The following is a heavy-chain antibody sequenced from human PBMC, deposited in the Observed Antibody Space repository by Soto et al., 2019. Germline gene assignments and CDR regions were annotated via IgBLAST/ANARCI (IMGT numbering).Heavy chain of an antibody. CDR3: ARGHDYDFLSGYYGRPNNWFDP. V-gene: IGHV1-69*13. D-gene: IGHD3-3*01. J-gene: IGHJ5*02. Sequence: SVKVSCKASGGTFSSYAISWVRQAPGQGLEWMGGIIPIFGTANYAQKFQGRVTITADESTSTAYMELSSLRSEDTAVYYCARGHDYDFLSGYYGRPNNWFDPWGQGTLVTVSS. CDR1: GGTFSSYA. CDR2: IIPIFGTA.